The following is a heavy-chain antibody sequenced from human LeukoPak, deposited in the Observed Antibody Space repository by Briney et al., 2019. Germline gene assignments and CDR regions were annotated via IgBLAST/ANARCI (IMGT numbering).Heavy chain of an antibody. CDR1: GFTFSSYW. Sequence: GSLRLSCVASGFTFSSYWMHWVRQAPGKGLVWVSRINSDGSSTGYADSVKGRFTISRDNAKNTLYLQMNSLRAEDTAVYYCARGDNSGSYPYPDYWGQGTLVTVSS. CDR2: INSDGSST. V-gene: IGHV3-74*01. CDR3: ARGDNSGSYPYPDY. D-gene: IGHD1-26*01. J-gene: IGHJ4*02.